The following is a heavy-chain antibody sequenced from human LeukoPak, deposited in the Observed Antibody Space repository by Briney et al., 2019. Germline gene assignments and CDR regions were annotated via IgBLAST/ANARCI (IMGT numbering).Heavy chain of an antibody. Sequence: GWSLRLSRAASVFTFSRHWMHWVGQAPGKGLVWVSRIYSDGCSTSYADSVKGRFTIPRDNAKNTLYVQMKSLTGEHTAVYYCARDGSLPDYWGQGTLVTVSS. CDR1: VFTFSRHW. CDR3: ARDGSLPDY. J-gene: IGHJ4*02. V-gene: IGHV3-74*01. CDR2: IYSDGCST.